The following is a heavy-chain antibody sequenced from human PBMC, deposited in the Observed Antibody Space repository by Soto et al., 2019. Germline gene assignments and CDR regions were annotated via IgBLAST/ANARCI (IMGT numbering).Heavy chain of an antibody. CDR2: ISAYNGNT. CDR3: AWFSGGSYNTYYFYYGMDV. CDR1: GYTFTSYG. V-gene: IGHV1-18*01. D-gene: IGHD2-15*01. Sequence: QVQLVQSGAEVKKPGASVKVSCKASGYTFTSYGISWVRQAPGQGLDWMGGISAYNGNTKYAQDLQGRVTMTTATSKSTAYMDLRSLRSDDTAVYYCAWFSGGSYNTYYFYYGMDVWGQGTTVTVSS. J-gene: IGHJ6*02.